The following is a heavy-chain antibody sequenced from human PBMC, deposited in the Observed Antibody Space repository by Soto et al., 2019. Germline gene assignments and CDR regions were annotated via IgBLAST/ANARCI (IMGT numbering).Heavy chain of an antibody. D-gene: IGHD6-13*01. V-gene: IGHV1-18*01. CDR2: ISVYNGYA. CDR1: GYTFNNYG. CDR3: AKNITSWYEY. J-gene: IGHJ4*02. Sequence: QVQLVQSGAELKKPGASVKVSCKASGYTFNNYGIGWVRQAPGQGLEWMGWISVYNGYANYAQKFQGRIIMTADTSTSTAYMELRSLRSDDTAIYYCAKNITSWYEYWGQGSLVTVSS.